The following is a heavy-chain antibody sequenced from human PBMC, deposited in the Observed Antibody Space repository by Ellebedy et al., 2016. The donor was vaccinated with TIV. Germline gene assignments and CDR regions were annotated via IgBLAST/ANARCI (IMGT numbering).Heavy chain of an antibody. CDR2: IKQDGGEK. CDR1: GFTFSSYW. D-gene: IGHD5-18*01. V-gene: IGHV3-7*01. Sequence: GESLKISXAASGFTFSSYWMSWVRQAPGKGLEWVANIKQDGGEKYYVDSVKGRFTISRDNANNSLYLQMNSLRAEDTAVYYCARDKSSGSTYGSHFDYWGQGTLVTVSS. J-gene: IGHJ4*02. CDR3: ARDKSSGSTYGSHFDY.